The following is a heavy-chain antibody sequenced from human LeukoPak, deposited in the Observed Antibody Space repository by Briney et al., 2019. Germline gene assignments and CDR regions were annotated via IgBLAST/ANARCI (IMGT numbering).Heavy chain of an antibody. CDR3: ARDRAWNYFDY. D-gene: IGHD3-3*01. CDR2: ISNDGSRK. CDR1: GFTFSRHG. V-gene: IGHV3-30*03. Sequence: QPGRSLRLSCAPSGFTFSRHGMHWVRQAPGKGLEWVAIISNDGSRKYYAHSVEGRFTISRDNSKNTLYLQMDSLRAEDTAVYYCARDRAWNYFDYWGQGTLVTASS. J-gene: IGHJ4*02.